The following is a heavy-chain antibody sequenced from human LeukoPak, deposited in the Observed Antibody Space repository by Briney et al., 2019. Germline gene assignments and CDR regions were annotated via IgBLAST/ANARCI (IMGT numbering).Heavy chain of an antibody. Sequence: GGSLRLSCAASGFTFITYAVSWVRQAPGKGLEWVSTISGSGVYIYYADSMKGRFTISRDNSRNTLYLQMNSLRAEDTAVYYCAKFGSGAAGRSFDYWGQGTLVTVSS. D-gene: IGHD6-13*01. CDR3: AKFGSGAAGRSFDY. CDR2: ISGSGVYI. CDR1: GFTFITYA. V-gene: IGHV3-23*01. J-gene: IGHJ4*02.